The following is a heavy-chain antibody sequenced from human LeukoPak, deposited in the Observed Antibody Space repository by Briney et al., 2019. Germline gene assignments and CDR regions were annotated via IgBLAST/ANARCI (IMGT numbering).Heavy chain of an antibody. J-gene: IGHJ4*02. CDR1: GFTFSSYS. V-gene: IGHV3-48*01. D-gene: IGHD3-16*01. CDR3: ARGRFTFGGVFDY. Sequence: GGSLRLSCAASGFTFSSYSMNWVRQAPGKGLEWVSYISSSSSTIYYADSVKGRFTISRDNAKNSLYLQMNSLRAEDTAVYYCARGRFTFGGVFDYWGQETLVTVSS. CDR2: ISSSSSTI.